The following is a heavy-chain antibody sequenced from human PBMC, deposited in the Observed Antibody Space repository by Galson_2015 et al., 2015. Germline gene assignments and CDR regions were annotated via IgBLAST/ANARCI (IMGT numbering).Heavy chain of an antibody. J-gene: IGHJ4*02. CDR1: GFTFSSYA. Sequence: SLRLSCAASGFTFSSYAMCWVRQAPGKGLEWVSAISGSGGSTYYADSVKGRFTISRDNSKNTLYLQMNSLRAEDTAVYYCAKDPLPPWPLRPETYSSGQGGDYWGQGTLVTVSS. D-gene: IGHD6-19*01. V-gene: IGHV3-23*01. CDR3: AKDPLPPWPLRPETYSSGQGGDY. CDR2: ISGSGGST.